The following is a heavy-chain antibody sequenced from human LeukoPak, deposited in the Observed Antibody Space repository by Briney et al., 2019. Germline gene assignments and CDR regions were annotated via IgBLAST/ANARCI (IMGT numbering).Heavy chain of an antibody. CDR2: IWYDGSNK. J-gene: IGHJ4*02. D-gene: IGHD5-24*01. V-gene: IGHV3-33*01. Sequence: GGSLRLSCAASGFTFSSYGMHWVRQAPGKGLEWVAVIWYDGSNKYYAGSVKGRFTISRDNSKNTLYLQMNSLRAEDTAVYYCARDSVEMATPTGFDYWGQGTLATVSS. CDR1: GFTFSSYG. CDR3: ARDSVEMATPTGFDY.